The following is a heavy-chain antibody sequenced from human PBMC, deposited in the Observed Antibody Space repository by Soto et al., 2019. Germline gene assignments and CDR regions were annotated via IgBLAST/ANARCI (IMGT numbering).Heavy chain of an antibody. CDR2: IIPILGIA. V-gene: IGHV1-69*08. Sequence: QVQLVQSGAEVKKPGSSVKVSCKASVGTFSSYTISWVRQAPGQGLEWMGRIIPILGIANYAQKFQGRVTITADKSTSTDCMELSSLRSEDTAVYYCAREGGLSTKDPDCWGQGTLVTVSS. D-gene: IGHD1-26*01. CDR3: AREGGLSTKDPDC. CDR1: VGTFSSYT. J-gene: IGHJ4*02.